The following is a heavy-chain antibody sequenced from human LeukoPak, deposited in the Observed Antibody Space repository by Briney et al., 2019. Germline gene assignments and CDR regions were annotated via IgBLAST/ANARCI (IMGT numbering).Heavy chain of an antibody. Sequence: SGPTLVKPTQTLTLTCTFSGFSLSTSGVGVGWIRQPPGKALEWLALIYWDDDKRYSPSLKSRITITKDTSKSQVVLTMTNMDPVDTATYYCAHNSNYYDSSGYTTTLFDYWGQGTLVTVSS. CDR3: AHNSNYYDSSGYTTTLFDY. CDR2: IYWDDDK. D-gene: IGHD3-22*01. J-gene: IGHJ4*02. CDR1: GFSLSTSGVG. V-gene: IGHV2-5*02.